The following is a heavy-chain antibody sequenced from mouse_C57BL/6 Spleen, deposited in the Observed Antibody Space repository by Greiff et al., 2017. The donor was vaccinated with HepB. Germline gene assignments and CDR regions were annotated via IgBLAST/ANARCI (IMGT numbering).Heavy chain of an antibody. J-gene: IGHJ2*01. CDR2: IYPGDGDT. CDR3: ARTPHYYGSSSFDY. Sequence: QVQLQQSGPELVKPGASVKISCKASGYAFSSSWMNWVKQRPGKGLEWIGRIYPGDGDTNYNGKFKGKATLTADKSSSTAYMQLSSLTSEDSAVYFCARTPHYYGSSSFDYWGQGTTLTVSS. D-gene: IGHD1-1*01. V-gene: IGHV1-82*01. CDR1: GYAFSSSW.